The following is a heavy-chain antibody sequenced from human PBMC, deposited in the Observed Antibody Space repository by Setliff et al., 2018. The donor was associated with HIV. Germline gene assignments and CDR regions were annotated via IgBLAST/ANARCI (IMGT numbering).Heavy chain of an antibody. CDR3: AREIGDYYDSSGYYPPTDYYYGMDV. V-gene: IGHV1-3*04. Sequence: ASVKVSCKASGYIFSSYTMYWVRQAPGQRLEWMGWINTANYKTKYSQKFQGRVTITADESTSTAYMELSSLRSEDTAVYYCAREIGDYYDSSGYYPPTDYYYGMDVWGQGTTVTVSS. CDR2: INTANYKT. D-gene: IGHD3-22*01. J-gene: IGHJ6*02. CDR1: GYIFSSYT.